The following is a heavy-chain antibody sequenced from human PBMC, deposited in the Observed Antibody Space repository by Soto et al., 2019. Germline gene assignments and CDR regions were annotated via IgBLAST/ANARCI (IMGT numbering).Heavy chain of an antibody. J-gene: IGHJ6*03. V-gene: IGHV4-59*12. CDR2: IYYSGST. D-gene: IGHD3-3*01. CDR3: ASLNYDFWGGPYYYYYMDV. CDR1: GGSISSYY. Sequence: SETLSLTCTVSGGSISSYYWSWIRQPPGKGLEWIGYIYYSGSTYYNPSLKSRVTISVDTSKNQFSLKLSSVTAADTAVYYCASLNYDFWGGPYYYYYMDVWGKGTTVTVSS.